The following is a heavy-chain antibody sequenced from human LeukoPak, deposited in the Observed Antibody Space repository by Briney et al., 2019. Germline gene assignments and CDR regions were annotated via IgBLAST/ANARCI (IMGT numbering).Heavy chain of an antibody. V-gene: IGHV1-18*01. CDR3: ARGLHNYDILTGYYFSGYYFDY. J-gene: IGHJ4*02. CDR1: GYTFTSYG. CDR2: ISAYNGNT. D-gene: IGHD3-9*01. Sequence: GASVKVSCKASGYTFTSYGISWVRQAPGQGLEWMGWISAYNGNTNYAQKLQGRVTMTTDTSTSTAYMELRSLRSDDTAVYYCARGLHNYDILTGYYFSGYYFDYWGQGTLVTVSS.